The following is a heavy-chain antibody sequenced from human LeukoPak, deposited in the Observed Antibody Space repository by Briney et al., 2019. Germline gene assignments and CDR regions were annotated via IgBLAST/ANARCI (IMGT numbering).Heavy chain of an antibody. Sequence: GGSLRLSCAASGFTVSSNYMSWVRQAPGKGLEGVSVIYSGGSTYYADSVKGRFTISRDNSKNTLYLQMNSLRAEDTAVYYCARDSAGATTIDYWGQGTLVTVSS. D-gene: IGHD1-26*01. V-gene: IGHV3-53*01. CDR3: ARDSAGATTIDY. CDR1: GFTVSSNY. CDR2: IYSGGST. J-gene: IGHJ4*02.